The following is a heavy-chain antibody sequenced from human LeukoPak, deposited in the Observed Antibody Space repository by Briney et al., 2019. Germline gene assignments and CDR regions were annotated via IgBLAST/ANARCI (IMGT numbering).Heavy chain of an antibody. D-gene: IGHD3-16*02. Sequence: SQTLSLTCTVSGNSISSGDNYWSWIRQPAGKGLEWIGRIYTSGSTNYNPSLKSRVTISVDTSKNQFSLKLSSVTAADTAVYYCASSYYDYVWGSYPFDYWGQGTLVTVSS. J-gene: IGHJ4*02. CDR2: IYTSGST. CDR3: ASSYYDYVWGSYPFDY. V-gene: IGHV4-61*02. CDR1: GNSISSGDNY.